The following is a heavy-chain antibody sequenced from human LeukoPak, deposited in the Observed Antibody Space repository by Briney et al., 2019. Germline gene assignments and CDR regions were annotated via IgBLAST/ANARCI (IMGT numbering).Heavy chain of an antibody. CDR2: IYYSGST. V-gene: IGHV4-59*01. CDR3: ARASESDYGDYESWFDP. J-gene: IGHJ5*02. Sequence: SETLSLTCTVSGGSISSYYWSWIRQPPGKGLEWIGYIYYSGSTNYKSSLKSRVTISVDTSKNQFSLKLSSVTAADTAVYYCARASESDYGDYESWFDPWGQGTLVTVSS. D-gene: IGHD4-17*01. CDR1: GGSISSYY.